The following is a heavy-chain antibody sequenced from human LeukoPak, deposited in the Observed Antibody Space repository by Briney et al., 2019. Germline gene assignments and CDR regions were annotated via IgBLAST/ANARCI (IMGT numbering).Heavy chain of an antibody. V-gene: IGHV4-59*01. Sequence: PSETLSLTCTVSGGSISSYYWSWIRQPPGKGLEWIGYIYYSGSTNYNPSLKSRVTISVDTSKNQFSPKLSSVTAADTAVYYCAGLYSGYDYEVDYWGQGTLVTVSS. CDR3: AGLYSGYDYEVDY. CDR1: GGSISSYY. D-gene: IGHD5-12*01. CDR2: IYYSGST. J-gene: IGHJ4*02.